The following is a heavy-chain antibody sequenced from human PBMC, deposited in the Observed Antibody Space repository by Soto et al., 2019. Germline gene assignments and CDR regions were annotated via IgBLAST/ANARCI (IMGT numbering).Heavy chain of an antibody. D-gene: IGHD3-3*01. V-gene: IGHV5-51*01. Sequence: GESLKISCKGSGYSFTGYWIGWVRQMPGKGLEWMGTIYPGDSNTRYSPSLQGQVTISVDKSISTAYLQWSSLKATDTAMYYCARHAYDFWSGHPNPRYYYGMDVWGQGTTVTVSS. CDR2: IYPGDSNT. J-gene: IGHJ6*02. CDR1: GYSFTGYW. CDR3: ARHAYDFWSGHPNPRYYYGMDV.